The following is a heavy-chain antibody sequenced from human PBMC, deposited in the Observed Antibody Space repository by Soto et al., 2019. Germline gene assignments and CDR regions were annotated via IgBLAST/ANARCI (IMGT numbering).Heavy chain of an antibody. J-gene: IGHJ4*02. CDR1: GFTFSDYY. V-gene: IGHV3-11*05. D-gene: IGHD6-13*01. CDR3: ARGRGAAADYFAF. CDR2: ISSSTSHT. Sequence: QVQLVESGGGLVKPGGSLRLSCAVSGFTFSDYYMTWIRQAPGKGLEWVSCISSSTSHTNYADSVKGRFTISRDNAKNSLFLQMNSLRAEDTAVYYCARGRGAAADYFAFWGQGTLVTVSS.